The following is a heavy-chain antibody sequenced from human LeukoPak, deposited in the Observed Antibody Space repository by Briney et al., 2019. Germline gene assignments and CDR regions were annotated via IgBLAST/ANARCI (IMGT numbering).Heavy chain of an antibody. V-gene: IGHV3-11*01. CDR2: ISSSGSTI. J-gene: IGHJ4*02. CDR1: GFTFSDYH. CDR3: ARTYYYDSSGYYYH. D-gene: IGHD3-22*01. Sequence: GGSLRLSCAASGFTFSDYHMSWIRQAPGKGLEWVSYISSSGSTIYYADSVKGRFTISRDNAKNSLYLQMNSLRAEDTAVYYCARTYYYDSSGYYYHWGQGTLVTVSS.